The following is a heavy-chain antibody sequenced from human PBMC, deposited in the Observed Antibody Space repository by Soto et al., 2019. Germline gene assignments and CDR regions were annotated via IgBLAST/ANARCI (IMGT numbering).Heavy chain of an antibody. CDR1: GGTLSSYT. J-gene: IGHJ5*02. Sequence: ASVKVSCKASGGTLSSYTISWVRQAPGQGLEWMGRIIPILGIANYAQKFQGRVTITADKSTSTAYMELSSLRSEDTAVYYCASGTYCGGDCYAWFDPWGQGTLVTVSS. V-gene: IGHV1-69*02. CDR3: ASGTYCGGDCYAWFDP. CDR2: IIPILGIA. D-gene: IGHD2-21*01.